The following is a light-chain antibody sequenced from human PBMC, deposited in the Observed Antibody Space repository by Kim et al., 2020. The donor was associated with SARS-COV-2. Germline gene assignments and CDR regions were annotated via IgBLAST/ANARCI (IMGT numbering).Light chain of an antibody. CDR3: QHRSPGFT. J-gene: IGKJ4*01. Sequence: IVLTQSPATLSLSPGERVTLSCRASQSISSHLAWYQQKPGQTPRLIIYDASNRVTGIPARLSGSGSGTDFTLTISSLGPEDVAVYYCQHRSPGFTCGGGTKLDI. CDR2: DAS. CDR1: QSISSH. V-gene: IGKV3-11*01.